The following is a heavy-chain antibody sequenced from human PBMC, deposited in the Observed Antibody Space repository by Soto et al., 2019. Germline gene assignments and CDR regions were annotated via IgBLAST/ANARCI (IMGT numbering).Heavy chain of an antibody. D-gene: IGHD3-10*01. J-gene: IGHJ4*02. V-gene: IGHV3-23*01. CDR1: GFTFSSHA. Sequence: EVQLLESGGGLVQPGGSLRLSCAASGFTFSSHAMSWVRQAPGKGLEWVSAISGSGGSTYYVDSVKGRFTISRDNSKNTLYLQMNSLRAEDTAVYYCAKDGDYAVRGVIRLFYWGQGTLVTVSS. CDR3: AKDGDYAVRGVIRLFY. CDR2: ISGSGGST.